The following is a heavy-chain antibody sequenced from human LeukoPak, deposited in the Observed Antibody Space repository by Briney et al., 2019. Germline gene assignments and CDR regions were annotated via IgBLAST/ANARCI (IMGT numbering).Heavy chain of an antibody. D-gene: IGHD6-6*01. CDR3: ARDSSSSFDY. CDR2: ISYDGSNK. Sequence: GGSLRLSCAVSGFTFSTYVMHWVRQAPGKGLEWVAVISYDGSNKNYADSVKGRFTISRDNSKNTLYLQMNSLRDEDTAVYYCARDSSSSFDYWGQGTLVTVSS. V-gene: IGHV3-30-3*01. CDR1: GFTFSTYV. J-gene: IGHJ4*02.